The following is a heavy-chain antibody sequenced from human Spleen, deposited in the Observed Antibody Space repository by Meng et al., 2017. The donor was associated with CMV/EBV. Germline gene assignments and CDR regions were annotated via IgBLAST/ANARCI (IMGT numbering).Heavy chain of an antibody. CDR1: GFTFSSSW. Sequence: GESLKISCVASGFTFSSSWMSWVRRAPGKGLEWVATIKHDGSEKHHGDSAKGRFTISRDNAKNSLYLQMNSLRAEDTALYYCVRRLYDYDSSGFSPWGQGTLVTVSS. D-gene: IGHD3-22*01. V-gene: IGHV3-7*01. J-gene: IGHJ4*02. CDR3: VRRLYDYDSSGFSP. CDR2: IKHDGSEK.